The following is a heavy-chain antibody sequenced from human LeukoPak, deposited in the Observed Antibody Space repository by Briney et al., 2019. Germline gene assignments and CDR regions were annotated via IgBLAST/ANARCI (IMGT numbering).Heavy chain of an antibody. CDR2: IWYDGSTK. Sequence: GGSLRLSCAASGFTFSSYGMHWVRQAPGKGLEWVAGIWYDGSTKYYADSLKGRFTISRDNPKNTLYLQMNSLRAEDTAVYYCAREGIEVVPAATPYYFYYMAGWGKGSTVTVYS. J-gene: IGHJ6*03. D-gene: IGHD2-2*01. CDR3: AREGIEVVPAATPYYFYYMAG. V-gene: IGHV3-33*01. CDR1: GFTFSSYG.